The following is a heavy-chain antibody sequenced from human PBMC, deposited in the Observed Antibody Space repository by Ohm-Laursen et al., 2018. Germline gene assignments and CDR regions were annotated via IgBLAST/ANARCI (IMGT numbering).Heavy chain of an antibody. V-gene: IGHV4-59*07. Sequence: SDTLSLTCTVSGGSISSYYWSWIRQPPGKGLEWIGYIYYSGSTNYNPSLKSRVTISVDTSKNQFSLKLSSVTAADTAVYYCARGKGPDAFDIWGQGTMVTVSS. CDR1: GGSISSYY. J-gene: IGHJ3*02. CDR3: ARGKGPDAFDI. CDR2: IYYSGST.